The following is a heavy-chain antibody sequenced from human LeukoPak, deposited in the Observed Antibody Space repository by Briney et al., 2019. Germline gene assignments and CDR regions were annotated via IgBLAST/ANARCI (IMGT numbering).Heavy chain of an antibody. J-gene: IGHJ4*02. V-gene: IGHV4-4*07. CDR3: ARDMRTAAGTFFDY. D-gene: IGHD6-13*01. CDR2: IYTSGST. CDR1: GGSISSYY. Sequence: SETLSLTCTVSGGSISSYYGSWIRQPAGKGLEWIGRIYTSGSTNYNPSLKSRVTMSVDTSKNQFSLKLSSVTAADTAVYYCARDMRTAAGTFFDYWGQGTLVTVSS.